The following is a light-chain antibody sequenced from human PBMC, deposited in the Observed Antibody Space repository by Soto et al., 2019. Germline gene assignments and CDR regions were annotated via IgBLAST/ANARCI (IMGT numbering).Light chain of an antibody. V-gene: IGLV2-11*01. CDR3: CSYAGTTHV. CDR2: DVS. CDR1: SSDIGGYNY. Sequence: QSVLTQPPSVSGSPGQSVTISCTGTSSDIGGYNYVSWYQQLPGKAPKLMIYDVSKRPSGVPDRFSGSNSGNTASLTISGLQAEDEADYYCCSYAGTTHVFGTGTKFTVL. J-gene: IGLJ1*01.